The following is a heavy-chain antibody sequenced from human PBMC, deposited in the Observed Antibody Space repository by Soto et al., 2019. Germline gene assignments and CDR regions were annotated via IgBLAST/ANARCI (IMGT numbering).Heavy chain of an antibody. V-gene: IGHV1-18*04. CDR2: ISVHNGNT. Sequence: VQLVQSGTEEKKPGASVKVSCKASGYTFTNYGINWVRQAPGQGLEWMGWISVHNGNTNYAQKLQGRVSMTTDTSTGAAYVELRSLRSDDTAVYYCARVRSCSDTSCHPTYYYYYGMDVWGQWTKVTVSS. CDR3: ARVRSCSDTSCHPTYYYYYGMDV. D-gene: IGHD2-2*01. J-gene: IGHJ6*02. CDR1: GYTFTNYG.